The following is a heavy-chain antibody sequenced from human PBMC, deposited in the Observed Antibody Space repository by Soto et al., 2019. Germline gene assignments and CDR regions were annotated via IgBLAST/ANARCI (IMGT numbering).Heavy chain of an antibody. CDR1: GGSINSDY. D-gene: IGHD3-16*01. Sequence: QVQLHESGPGLVKPSETLSLTCTVSGGSINSDYWTWIRQPPGKGLDWIAYISYSGKTNYNPSLKSRVNISIDMSKNQISLKLSSVTAADTAVYSCAMMRGLGEISPYFDHWGQGLLVTVSS. J-gene: IGHJ4*02. CDR2: ISYSGKT. CDR3: AMMRGLGEISPYFDH. V-gene: IGHV4-59*01.